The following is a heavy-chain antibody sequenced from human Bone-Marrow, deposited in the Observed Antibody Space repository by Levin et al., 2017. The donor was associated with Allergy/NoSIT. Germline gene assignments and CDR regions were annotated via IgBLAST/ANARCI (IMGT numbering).Heavy chain of an antibody. V-gene: IGHV3-72*01. CDR3: ARGDNSGYYYYEY. J-gene: IGHJ4*02. D-gene: IGHD3-22*01. Sequence: GESLKISCAGSGFTFSDPYMDWVRQAPGKGLEWVGRIRNKANSYTTEFAASVKGRFTISRDDSNSSLYLQMNSLRTEDTAVYYCARGDNSGYYYYEYWGQGTLVTVSS. CDR2: IRNKANSYTT. CDR1: GFTFSDPY.